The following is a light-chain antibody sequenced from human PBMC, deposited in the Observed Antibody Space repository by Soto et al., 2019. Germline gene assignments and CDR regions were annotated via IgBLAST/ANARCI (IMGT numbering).Light chain of an antibody. CDR1: QGISNY. J-gene: IGKJ4*01. CDR2: AAS. CDR3: LQHNSYPLT. V-gene: IGKV1-17*03. Sequence: DIPMTQSPSAMSASVGDSVPITCRASQGISNYLAWFQQKPGKVPKRLLYAASSLHSGVPSRFIGSRSGTKFTLTISSLQPEDFVTYYCLQHNSYPLTFGGGTKVEIQ.